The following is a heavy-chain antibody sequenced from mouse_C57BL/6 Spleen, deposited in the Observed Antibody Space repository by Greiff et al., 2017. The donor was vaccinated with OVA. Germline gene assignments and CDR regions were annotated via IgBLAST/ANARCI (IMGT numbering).Heavy chain of an antibody. J-gene: IGHJ2*01. CDR1: GYAFTNYL. CDR3: ARRGYYGSSLDY. V-gene: IGHV1-54*01. Sequence: QVQLQQSGAELVRPGTSVKVSCKASGYAFTNYLIEWVKQRPGQGLEWIGVINPGSGGTNYNETFKGKATLTADKSSSTAYMQLSSLTSEDSAVYFCARRGYYGSSLDYWGQGTTLTVSS. CDR2: INPGSGGT. D-gene: IGHD1-1*01.